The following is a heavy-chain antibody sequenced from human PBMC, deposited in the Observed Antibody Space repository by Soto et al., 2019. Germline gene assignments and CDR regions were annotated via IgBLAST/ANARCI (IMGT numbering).Heavy chain of an antibody. CDR3: ASGVVPAAMESYYYYYMDV. J-gene: IGHJ6*03. D-gene: IGHD2-2*01. V-gene: IGHV4-59*01. CDR1: GGSISRYY. Sequence: SETLSLTCTVSGGSISRYYWSWIRQPPGKGLEWIGYIYYSGSTNYNPSLKSRVTISVDTSKNQFSLKLSSVTAADTAVYYCASGVVPAAMESYYYYYMDVWGKGTTVTVSS. CDR2: IYYSGST.